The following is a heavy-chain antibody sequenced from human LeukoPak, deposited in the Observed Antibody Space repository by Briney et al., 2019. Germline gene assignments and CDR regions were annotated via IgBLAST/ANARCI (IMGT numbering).Heavy chain of an antibody. CDR2: LLYSGTT. V-gene: IGHV4-39*07. CDR1: GGSISSSGYS. Sequence: SETLSLTCNVSGGSISSSGYSWDWIRQPPGRGLEWIGTLLYSGTTYYIPSLKSRVTISLDTSKKQVSLKLSSVTAADTAVYYCARVDCSSTSCYEGYYGMDVWGKGTTVTVSS. D-gene: IGHD2-2*01. J-gene: IGHJ6*04. CDR3: ARVDCSSTSCYEGYYGMDV.